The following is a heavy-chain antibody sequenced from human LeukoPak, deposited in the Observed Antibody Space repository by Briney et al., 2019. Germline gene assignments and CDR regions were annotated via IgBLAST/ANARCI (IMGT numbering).Heavy chain of an antibody. J-gene: IGHJ4*02. V-gene: IGHV3-30*18. CDR2: ISYDGSDK. CDR1: GFTFNTYA. CDR3: AKAVGRISWSFDY. Sequence: GGSLRLSCEASGFTFNTYAMHWVRQPPGKGLEWVALISYDGSDKIYTDSVKGRFTISRDNSESTLYLQMDSLRGGDAAVYYRAKAVGRISWSFDYWGQGALVTVSS. D-gene: IGHD6-13*01.